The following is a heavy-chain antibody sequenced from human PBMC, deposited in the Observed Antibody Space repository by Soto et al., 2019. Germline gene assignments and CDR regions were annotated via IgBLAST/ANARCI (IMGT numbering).Heavy chain of an antibody. V-gene: IGHV1-2*04. CDR3: ARGVVVVPAALDYYYMDV. D-gene: IGHD2-2*01. CDR1: RYTFTGYY. Sequence: ASVKVSCKASRYTFTGYYMHWARQAPGKGLEWMGWINPNSGGTNYAQKFQGWVTMTRDTSISTAYMELSRLRSDDTAVYYCARGVVVVPAALDYYYMDVWGKGTTVTVSS. CDR2: INPNSGGT. J-gene: IGHJ6*03.